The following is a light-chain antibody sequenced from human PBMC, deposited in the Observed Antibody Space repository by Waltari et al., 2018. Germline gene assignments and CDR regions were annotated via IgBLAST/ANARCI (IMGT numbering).Light chain of an antibody. CDR2: TDN. CDR3: ATWDDTLHGCWV. CDR1: SSNFGRAT. J-gene: IGLJ3*02. V-gene: IGLV1-44*01. Sequence: QSVLTQPPSASGTPGQRVTISCSGSSSNFGRATLKWFQHLPGTAPKLLIYTDNQRPSGVPDRFSGSKSGTSASLAISGLQSEDEADYYCATWDDTLHGCWVFGGGTKLTVL.